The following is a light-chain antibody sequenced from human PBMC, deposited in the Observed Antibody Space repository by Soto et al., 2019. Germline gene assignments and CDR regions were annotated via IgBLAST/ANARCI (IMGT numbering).Light chain of an antibody. V-gene: IGLV2-23*01. CDR1: TSDVGSYSL. Sequence: QSVLTQPASVSGSPGQSITMSCTGTTSDVGSYSLLSWYQQHPGKAPKLMIYEDSKRPSGVSNRFSGSKSGNTASLTISGLQAEDEADYYCYSYAGSSIDVFGTGNKVTVL. J-gene: IGLJ1*01. CDR2: EDS. CDR3: YSYAGSSIDV.